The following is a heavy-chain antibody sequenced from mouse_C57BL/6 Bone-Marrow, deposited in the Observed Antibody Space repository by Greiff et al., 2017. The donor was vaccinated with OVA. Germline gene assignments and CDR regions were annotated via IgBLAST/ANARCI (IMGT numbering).Heavy chain of an antibody. D-gene: IGHD1-1*01. CDR2: IDPENGDT. CDR3: TTWYYYGSGAY. J-gene: IGHJ3*01. CDR1: GFNIKDDY. V-gene: IGHV14-4*01. Sequence: EVQLQQSGAELVRPGASVKLSCTASGFNIKDDYMHWVKQRPEQGLEWIGWIDPENGDTEYASKFQGKATITADPSSNTAYLQLSSLTSEATAVYYCTTWYYYGSGAYWGQGTLVTVSA.